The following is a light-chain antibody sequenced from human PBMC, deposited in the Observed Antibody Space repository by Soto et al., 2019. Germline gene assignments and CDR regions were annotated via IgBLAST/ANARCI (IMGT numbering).Light chain of an antibody. Sequence: DIVITQSPSTLSVSPGERATLSCRASQSISSDVAWYQQKPGQAPRLLIYGASTTATGIPARFSGSGSGTEFTLTISSLQSEDFAVYNCQQYNKWPRTFGQGTKVDIK. CDR1: QSISSD. J-gene: IGKJ2*01. CDR3: QQYNKWPRT. V-gene: IGKV3-15*01. CDR2: GAS.